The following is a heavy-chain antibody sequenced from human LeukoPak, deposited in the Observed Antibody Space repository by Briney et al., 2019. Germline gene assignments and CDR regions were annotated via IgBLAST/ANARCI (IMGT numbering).Heavy chain of an antibody. CDR1: GCTLRNYW. D-gene: IGHD3-10*01. CDR3: ASLTPLPDYYVSGVDVLDI. J-gene: IGHJ3*02. Sequence: GGSLSLSCAVSGCTLRNYWMHWIRQLPGKGLEWVSSISRTGGYLNYANSVKGRFTISKDNAEHALYLKMNSLTAEDTAVYYCASLTPLPDYYVSGVDVLDIWGQGTMGTVS. V-gene: IGHV3-21*01. CDR2: ISRTGGYL.